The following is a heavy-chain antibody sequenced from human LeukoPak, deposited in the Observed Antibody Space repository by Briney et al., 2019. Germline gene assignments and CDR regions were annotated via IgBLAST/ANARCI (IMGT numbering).Heavy chain of an antibody. V-gene: IGHV1-18*01. CDR1: GYTFTSYG. CDR2: ISAYNGNT. J-gene: IGHJ4*02. D-gene: IGHD6-19*01. Sequence: GASVKVSCKASGYTFTSYGISWVRPARGQGLAWMGWISAYNGNTNYAQKLQGRVTMTTDTSTSTAYMELRSLRSNDTAVYYCARAGYSSGWDHFDYWGRGTLVTVSS. CDR3: ARAGYSSGWDHFDY.